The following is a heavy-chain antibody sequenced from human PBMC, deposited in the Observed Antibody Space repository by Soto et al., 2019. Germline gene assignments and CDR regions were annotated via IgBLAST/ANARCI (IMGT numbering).Heavy chain of an antibody. V-gene: IGHV3-74*01. D-gene: IGHD6-19*01. Sequence: EVQLVESGGGLVQPGGSLRLSCVASGFTFRSSWMHWVRQAPGKGLVWVSRINSDATTKNYAENAKGRFTIARDNAENKLYLQMDSLTAEDTAVYYCARGPTGWYGYDYWGQGTLLTVSS. J-gene: IGHJ4*02. CDR1: GFTFRSSW. CDR3: ARGPTGWYGYDY. CDR2: INSDATTK.